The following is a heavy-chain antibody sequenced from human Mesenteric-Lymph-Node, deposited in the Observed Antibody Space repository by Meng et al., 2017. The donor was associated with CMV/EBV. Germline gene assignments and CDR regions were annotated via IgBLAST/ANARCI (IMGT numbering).Heavy chain of an antibody. Sequence: GGSLRLSCAASGFTVSSNYMSWVRQAPGKGLEWVSVIYSGGSTYYADSVKGRFTISRDNSKNTLYPQMNSLRAEDTAVYYCAREGGSPPYDAFDIWGQGTMVTVSS. CDR1: GFTVSSNY. D-gene: IGHD3-16*01. V-gene: IGHV3-66*02. J-gene: IGHJ3*02. CDR3: AREGGSPPYDAFDI. CDR2: IYSGGST.